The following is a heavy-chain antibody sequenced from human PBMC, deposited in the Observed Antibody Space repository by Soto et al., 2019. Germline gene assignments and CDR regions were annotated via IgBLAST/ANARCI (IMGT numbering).Heavy chain of an antibody. CDR2: IIPIFGTA. CDR3: ARSSGWRKPNTYFDY. J-gene: IGHJ4*02. CDR1: GGTFSSYA. D-gene: IGHD6-19*01. V-gene: IGHV1-69*01. Sequence: QVQLVQSGAEVQKPGSSVKVSCQASGGTFSSYAISWVRQATGQGLAWMGGIIPIFGTANYAQKFQGRVTITADESTSTAYMELSSLRSEDTAVYYCARSSGWRKPNTYFDYWGQGTLVTVSS.